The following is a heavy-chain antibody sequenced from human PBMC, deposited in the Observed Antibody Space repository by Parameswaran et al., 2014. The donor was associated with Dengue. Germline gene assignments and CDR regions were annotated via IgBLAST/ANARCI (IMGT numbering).Heavy chain of an antibody. D-gene: IGHD2-2*01. J-gene: IGHJ3*02. CDR3: ARGGLVVVPAANDAFDI. V-gene: IGHV1-69*01. CDR2: IIPIFGTA. Sequence: WVRQAPGQGLEWMGGIIPIFGTANYAQKFQGRVTITADESTSTAYMELSSLRSEDTAVYYCARGGLVVVPAANDAFDIWGQGTMVTVSS.